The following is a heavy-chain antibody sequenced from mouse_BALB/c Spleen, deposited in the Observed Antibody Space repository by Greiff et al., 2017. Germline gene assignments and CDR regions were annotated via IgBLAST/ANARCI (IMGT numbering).Heavy chain of an antibody. CDR1: GFTFTDYY. Sequence: EVKLMESGGGLVQPGGSLRLSCATSGFTFTDYYMSWVRQPPGKALEWLGFIRNKANGYTTEYSASVKGRFTISRDNSQSILYLQMNTLRAEDSATYYCASARTAWFAYWGQGTLVTVSA. CDR2: IRNKANGYTT. J-gene: IGHJ3*01. V-gene: IGHV7-3*02. CDR3: ASARTAWFAY. D-gene: IGHD3-1*01.